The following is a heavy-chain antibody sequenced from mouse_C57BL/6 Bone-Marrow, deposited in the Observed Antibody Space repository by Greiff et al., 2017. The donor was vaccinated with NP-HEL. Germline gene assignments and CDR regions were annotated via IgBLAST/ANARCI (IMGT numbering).Heavy chain of an antibody. D-gene: IGHD1-1*01. V-gene: IGHV5-4*01. Sequence: EVKLVESGGGLVKPGGSLKLSCAASGFTFSSYAMSWVRQTPEKRLEWVATISDGGSYTYYPDNVKGRFTISRDNAKNNLYLQMSHLKSEDTAMYYCARDDYGSSWGDYWGQGTTLTVSS. CDR3: ARDDYGSSWGDY. CDR1: GFTFSSYA. CDR2: ISDGGSYT. J-gene: IGHJ2*01.